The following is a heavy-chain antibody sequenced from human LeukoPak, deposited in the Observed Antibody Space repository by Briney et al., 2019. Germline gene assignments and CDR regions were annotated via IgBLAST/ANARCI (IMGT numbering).Heavy chain of an antibody. D-gene: IGHD6-19*01. CDR1: GFTFSTYA. CDR2: ISGSGGST. Sequence: GGSLRLSCAASGFTFSTYAMSWVRQAPGKGLEWVSAISGSGGSTYYADSVRGRFTISRDNSKNTLFLQMNSLRAEDTAVHYCADIRSGWLIDYWGQGTLVTVSS. J-gene: IGHJ4*02. V-gene: IGHV3-23*01. CDR3: ADIRSGWLIDY.